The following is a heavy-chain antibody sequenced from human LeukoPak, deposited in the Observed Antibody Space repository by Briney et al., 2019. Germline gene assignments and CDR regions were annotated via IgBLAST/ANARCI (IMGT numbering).Heavy chain of an antibody. Sequence: PGGSLRLSCAASGFTFSSYWMHWVRQAPGKGLVWVSRINTDGSSTSYADSVKGRFTISRDNAKNTLYLQMNSLRAEDTAVYYCARESRLGGVILDYWGQGTLVTVSS. J-gene: IGHJ4*02. D-gene: IGHD3-16*01. CDR1: GFTFSSYW. CDR3: ARESRLGGVILDY. V-gene: IGHV3-74*01. CDR2: INTDGSST.